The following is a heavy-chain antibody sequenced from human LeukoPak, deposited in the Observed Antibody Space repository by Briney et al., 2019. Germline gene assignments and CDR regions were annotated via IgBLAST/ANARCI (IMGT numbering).Heavy chain of an antibody. J-gene: IGHJ5*02. Sequence: SETLSLTCTVSGGSISSSSYYWGWIRQPPGKGLEWIGSIYHSGSTYYNPSLKSRVTISVDTSKNQFSLKLSSVTAADTAVYYCARIGYSYGYWLHNWFDPWGQGTLVTVSS. V-gene: IGHV4-39*07. CDR3: ARIGYSYGYWLHNWFDP. D-gene: IGHD5-18*01. CDR2: IYHSGST. CDR1: GGSISSSSYY.